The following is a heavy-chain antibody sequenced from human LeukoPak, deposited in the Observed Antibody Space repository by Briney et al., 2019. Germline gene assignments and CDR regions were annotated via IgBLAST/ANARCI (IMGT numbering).Heavy chain of an antibody. J-gene: IGHJ4*02. Sequence: PSETLSLTCTVSGGSLSSYSWSWIRQPPGKGLEWIGYIYYSGSTNYIPSLKSRVTISVDTSKNQFSLNLSSVTAADTAVYYCARSSMSSAQRYAIDYWGQGTLVTVSS. V-gene: IGHV4-59*01. CDR1: GGSLSSYS. CDR2: IYYSGST. CDR3: ARSSMSSAQRYAIDY. D-gene: IGHD2-2*01.